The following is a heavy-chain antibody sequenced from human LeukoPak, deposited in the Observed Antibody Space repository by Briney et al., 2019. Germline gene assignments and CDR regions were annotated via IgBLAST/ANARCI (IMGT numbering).Heavy chain of an antibody. V-gene: IGHV4-38-2*02. J-gene: IGHJ5*02. CDR1: GYSISSGYY. CDR3: ARLESAAAGNRWFDP. CDR2: IYYSGST. D-gene: IGHD6-13*01. Sequence: PSETLSLTCTVSGYSISSGYYWGWIRQPPGKGLEWIGSIYYSGSTYYNPSLKSRVTISVDTSKNQFSLTLTSVTAADTAVCYCARLESAAAGNRWFDPWGQGILVTVSS.